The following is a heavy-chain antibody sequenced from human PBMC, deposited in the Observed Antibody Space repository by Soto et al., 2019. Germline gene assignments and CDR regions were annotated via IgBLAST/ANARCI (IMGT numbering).Heavy chain of an antibody. V-gene: IGHV4-4*01. CDR2: IYHSGST. CDR3: ASRAGWFEGGWFDP. D-gene: IGHD3-10*01. Sequence: KPSETLSLTCAVSGGSISSSNWWSLVRQPPGQGLEWIEEIYHSGSTNYNPSLKSRVTISVDKSKNQFSLKLSSVTAADTAVYCCASRAGWFEGGWFDPWGQGTLVTVSS. J-gene: IGHJ5*02. CDR1: GGSISSSNW.